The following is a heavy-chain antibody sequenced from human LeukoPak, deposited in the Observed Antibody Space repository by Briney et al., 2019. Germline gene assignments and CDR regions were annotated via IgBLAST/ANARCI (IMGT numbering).Heavy chain of an antibody. Sequence: VATVKVSCKASGYTFTSYDLNWVRQATGQGLEWMGWMNPNSGNTGYAQKFQGRVTMTRNTSISTAYMELSSLRSEDTAVYYCASMVRGVIAYGMDVWGQGTTVTVS. CDR3: ASMVRGVIAYGMDV. D-gene: IGHD3-10*01. CDR1: GYTFTSYD. J-gene: IGHJ6*02. CDR2: MNPNSGNT. V-gene: IGHV1-8*01.